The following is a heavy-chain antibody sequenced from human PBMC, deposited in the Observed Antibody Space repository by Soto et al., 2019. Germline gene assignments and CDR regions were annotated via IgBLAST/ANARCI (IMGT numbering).Heavy chain of an antibody. J-gene: IGHJ6*02. Sequence: SVKVSCKASGGTFSSYAISWVRQAPGQGLEWMGGIIPIFGTANYAQKFQGRVTITADESTSTAYMELSSLRSEDTAVYYCARASGIHLEHFGYYGMDVWGQGTAVTVSS. V-gene: IGHV1-69*13. CDR1: GGTFSSYA. CDR2: IIPIFGTA. D-gene: IGHD1-1*01. CDR3: ARASGIHLEHFGYYGMDV.